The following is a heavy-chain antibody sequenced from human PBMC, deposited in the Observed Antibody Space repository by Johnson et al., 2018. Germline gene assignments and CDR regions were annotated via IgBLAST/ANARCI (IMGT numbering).Heavy chain of an antibody. CDR3: AKDLRRLWELLSAPPVGDAFDF. D-gene: IGHD3-3*01. J-gene: IGHJ3*01. Sequence: QVQLVQPGEGVVQHEKSLRLSCAVSGFTFSSYVMHWVRQSPGKGPEWVAVISYDGRNKYYADSAKGRFTISRDTSKNTLYLQMNSMRAEDTAVYYCAKDLRRLWELLSAPPVGDAFDFWGQGALVTVSS. CDR1: GFTFSSYV. V-gene: IGHV3-30*18. CDR2: ISYDGRNK.